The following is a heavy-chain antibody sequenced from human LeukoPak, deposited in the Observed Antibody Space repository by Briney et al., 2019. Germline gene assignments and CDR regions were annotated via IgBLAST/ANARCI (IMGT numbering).Heavy chain of an antibody. CDR2: IYYSGST. D-gene: IGHD2-2*01. J-gene: IGHJ5*02. CDR3: ASVGGYCSSSSCYLDGGGFDP. V-gene: IGHV4-31*03. CDR1: GGSISSGNYY. Sequence: TLSLTCTVSGGSISSGNYYWSWLRQHPGKGLEWIGYIYYSGSTYYNPSLKSRVTISVDTSKNQFSLKLSSVTAADTAVYYCASVGGYCSSSSCYLDGGGFDPWCQGTLVTVSS.